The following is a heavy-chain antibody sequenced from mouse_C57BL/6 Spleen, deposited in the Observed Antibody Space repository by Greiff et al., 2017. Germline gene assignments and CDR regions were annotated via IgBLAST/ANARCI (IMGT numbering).Heavy chain of an antibody. D-gene: IGHD2-5*01. Sequence: EVQLQQSGPELVKPGASVKIPCKASGYTFTDYNMDWVKQSHGKSLEWIGDINPNNGGTIYNQKFKGKATLTVDKSSSTAYMELRSLTSEDTAVYYCARPYYSNYWFAYWGQGTLVTVSA. CDR1: GYTFTDYN. J-gene: IGHJ3*01. V-gene: IGHV1-18*01. CDR2: INPNNGGT. CDR3: ARPYYSNYWFAY.